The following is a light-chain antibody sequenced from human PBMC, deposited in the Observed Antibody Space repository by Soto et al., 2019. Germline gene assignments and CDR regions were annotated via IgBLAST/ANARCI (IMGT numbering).Light chain of an antibody. CDR1: SSDVGSYDY. V-gene: IGLV2-8*01. J-gene: IGLJ3*02. CDR3: SSSAGSNNCGV. CDR2: EVS. Sequence: QCALTQPPSASGSPGQSVTISCTGTSSDVGSYDYVSWYQQHPGKAPKLMIYEVSKRPSGVPDRFSGSKSGNTASLTVSGLQAEDEADYYCSSSAGSNNCGVFGGGTKVTVL.